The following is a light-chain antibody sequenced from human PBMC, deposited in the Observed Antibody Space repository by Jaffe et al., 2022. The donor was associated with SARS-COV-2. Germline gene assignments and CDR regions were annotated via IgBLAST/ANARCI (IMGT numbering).Light chain of an antibody. V-gene: IGLV3-21*04. CDR2: YNS. Sequence: SYVLTQPPSVSVAPGKTARITCGGNNIGSKSVHWYQHKPGQAPVLLIYYNSDRPSGIPERFSGSNSGYTATLTIGRVEAGDEADYYCQVWDSSSDLVVFGGGTKLTVL. CDR3: QVWDSSSDLVV. CDR1: NIGSKS. J-gene: IGLJ2*01.